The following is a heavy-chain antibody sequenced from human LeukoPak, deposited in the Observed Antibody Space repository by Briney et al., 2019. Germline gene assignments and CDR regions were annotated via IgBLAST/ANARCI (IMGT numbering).Heavy chain of an antibody. CDR3: AKTRGTRGPLDY. V-gene: IGHV1-2*02. CDR1: GYTFTAYY. D-gene: IGHD1-26*01. J-gene: IGHJ4*02. CDR2: INPNSGGT. Sequence: ASVKVSCKTSGYTFTAYYIHWVRQAPGQGLEWMGWINPNSGGTNYAQKFQGRVTMTRDTSISTAYMELSRLRSDDTAVYYCAKTRGTRGPLDYWGQGTLVTVSS.